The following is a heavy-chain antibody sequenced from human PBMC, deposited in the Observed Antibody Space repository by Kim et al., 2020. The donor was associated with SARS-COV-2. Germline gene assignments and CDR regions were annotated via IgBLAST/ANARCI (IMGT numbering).Heavy chain of an antibody. CDR3: ARAGEGVRGVTTYYFDY. D-gene: IGHD3-10*01. CDR1: GGSISSGGYY. CDR2: IYYSGST. V-gene: IGHV4-31*03. Sequence: SETLSLTCTVSGGSISSGGYYWSWIRQHPGKGLEWIGYIYYSGSTYYNPSLKSRVTISVDTSKNQFSLKLSSVTAADTAVYYCARAGEGVRGVTTYYFDYWGQGTLVTVSS. J-gene: IGHJ4*02.